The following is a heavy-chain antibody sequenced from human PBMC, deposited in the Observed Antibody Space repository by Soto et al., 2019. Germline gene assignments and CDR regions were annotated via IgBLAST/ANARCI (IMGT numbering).Heavy chain of an antibody. J-gene: IGHJ4*02. CDR2: ISGSGGST. CDR1: GFTFSSYA. CDR3: ARRGRGSYYDY. V-gene: IGHV3-23*01. D-gene: IGHD1-26*01. Sequence: EVQLLESGGGLVQPGGSLRLSCAASGFTFSSYAMRWVRQAPVKGLEWVSAISGSGGSTYYADSVKGRFTISRDNSKHTLYLQMNSLRAEDTAVYYCARRGRGSYYDYWGQGTLVTVSS.